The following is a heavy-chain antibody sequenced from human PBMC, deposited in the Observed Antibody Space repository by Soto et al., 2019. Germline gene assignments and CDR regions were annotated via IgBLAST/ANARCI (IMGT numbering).Heavy chain of an antibody. V-gene: IGHV3-30*18. CDR2: ISYDGSNK. J-gene: IGHJ4*02. CDR3: AKCRYSSSWYKVAGLSYYFDY. D-gene: IGHD6-13*01. Sequence: GGSLRLSCAASGFTFSSYGMHWVRQAPGKGLEWVAVISYDGSNKYYADSVKGRFTISRDNSKNTLYLQMNSLRAEDTAVYYCAKCRYSSSWYKVAGLSYYFDYWGQGTLVTVSS. CDR1: GFTFSSYG.